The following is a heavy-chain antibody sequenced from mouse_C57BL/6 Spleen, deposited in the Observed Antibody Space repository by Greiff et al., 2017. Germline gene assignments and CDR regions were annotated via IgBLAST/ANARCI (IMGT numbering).Heavy chain of an antibody. CDR3: ASYYYWSLDF. D-gene: IGHD1-1*01. J-gene: IGHJ2*01. V-gene: IGHV1-64*01. CDR2: IHPNSGSN. CDR1: GYTFTSYW. Sequence: QVQLQQPGAELVKPGASVKLSCKASGYTFTSYWMHWVKQRPGQGLEWIGMIHPNSGSNNYNEKFKSKATLTVDKSSSTAYMQLSGLTSEDSAVYDCASYYYWSLDFWGKGTTLTVSS.